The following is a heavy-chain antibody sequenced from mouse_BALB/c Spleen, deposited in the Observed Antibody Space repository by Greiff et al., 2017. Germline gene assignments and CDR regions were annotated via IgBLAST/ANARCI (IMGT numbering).Heavy chain of an antibody. CDR1: GFNIKDYY. CDR3: NAVDGNYVAY. D-gene: IGHD2-1*01. CDR2: IDPENGDT. J-gene: IGHJ3*01. V-gene: IGHV14-4*02. Sequence: EVQLVESGAELVRSGASVKLSCTASGFNIKDYYMHWVKQRPEQGLEWIGWIDPENGDTEYAPKFQGKATMTADTSSNTAYLQLSSLTSEDTAVYYCNAVDGNYVAYWGQGTLVTVSA.